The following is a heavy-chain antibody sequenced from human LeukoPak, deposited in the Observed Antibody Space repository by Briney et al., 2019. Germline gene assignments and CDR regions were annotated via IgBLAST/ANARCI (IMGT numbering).Heavy chain of an antibody. Sequence: GESLKISCKGSGYRFASYWIGWVRQTPGKDLEWMGIIYPGDSDTTYSPSFQGQVTISADKSISTAYLQWSSLKASDTAMYYCARRDCSGGGCYGGYWGQGTLVTVSS. CDR3: ARRDCSGGGCYGGY. J-gene: IGHJ4*02. D-gene: IGHD2-15*01. CDR1: GYRFASYW. V-gene: IGHV5-51*01. CDR2: IYPGDSDT.